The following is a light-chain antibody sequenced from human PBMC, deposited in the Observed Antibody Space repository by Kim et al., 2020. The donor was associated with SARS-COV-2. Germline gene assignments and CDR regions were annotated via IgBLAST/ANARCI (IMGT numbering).Light chain of an antibody. CDR1: SSDVGGYNY. Sequence: GQSITISCNETSSDVGGYNYVSWYQQHAGKAPKVRIYDVSSRPSGVSNRFSGSKSGNTASLTICGRQAEDEADYYCSSYTSSSTLVFGGGTQLTVL. V-gene: IGLV2-14*03. CDR3: SSYTSSSTLV. CDR2: DVS. J-gene: IGLJ2*01.